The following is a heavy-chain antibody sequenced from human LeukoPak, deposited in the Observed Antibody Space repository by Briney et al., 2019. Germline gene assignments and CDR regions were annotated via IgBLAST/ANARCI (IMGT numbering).Heavy chain of an antibody. J-gene: IGHJ4*02. Sequence: ASVKVSCKASGYTFTSYGISWVRQAPGQGLEGMGWISAYNGNTNYAQKLQGRVTMTTDTSTSTAYMELRSLKSDDTAVYYCASPSSGWYSFDYWGQGTLVTVSS. D-gene: IGHD6-19*01. CDR2: ISAYNGNT. CDR1: GYTFTSYG. V-gene: IGHV1-18*01. CDR3: ASPSSGWYSFDY.